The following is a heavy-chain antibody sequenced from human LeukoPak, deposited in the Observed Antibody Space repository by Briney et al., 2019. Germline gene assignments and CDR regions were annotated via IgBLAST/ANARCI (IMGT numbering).Heavy chain of an antibody. CDR2: IASDGSST. Sequence: GGSLRLSCAASGFTFSSYWMNWVRQAPGKGLVWVSRIASDGSSTTYADSVKGRFSISRDNAKNTLYLQMNSLRAEDTAVYYCAKDEKYYYDSSGYYWGQGTLVTVSS. J-gene: IGHJ4*02. V-gene: IGHV3-74*01. CDR3: AKDEKYYYDSSGYY. D-gene: IGHD3-22*01. CDR1: GFTFSSYW.